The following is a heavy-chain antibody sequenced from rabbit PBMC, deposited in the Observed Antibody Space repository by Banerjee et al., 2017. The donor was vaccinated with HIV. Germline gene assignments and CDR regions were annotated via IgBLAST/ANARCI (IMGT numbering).Heavy chain of an antibody. J-gene: IGHJ6*01. CDR1: GFSFSSNA. CDR2: IYISSGNT. Sequence: QSLEESGGDLVKPGASLTLTCTASGFSFSSNAMCWVRQAPGKGLEWIACIYISSGNTYYASWAKGRLTISKTSSTTVTLQMTSLTAADTATYFCARHAGSSAAYGMDLWGPGTLVTVS. V-gene: IGHV1S40*01. D-gene: IGHD8-1*01. CDR3: ARHAGSSAAYGMDL.